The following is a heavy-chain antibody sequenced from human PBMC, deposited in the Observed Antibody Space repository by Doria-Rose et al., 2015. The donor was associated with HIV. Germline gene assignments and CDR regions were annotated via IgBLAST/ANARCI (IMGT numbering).Heavy chain of an antibody. V-gene: IGHV2-26*01. Sequence: QITLKESGPVLVKPTETLTLTCTASGVSLSSPGMGVSWIRQPPGKALEWLANIFSDDERPYNTSLRSRLTISRGTSKRQVVLTMTDMDPVDTATYYCARIKSGRWYHKYYFDFWGQGTLVIVSA. CDR1: GVSLSSPGMG. CDR2: IFSDDER. J-gene: IGHJ4*02. CDR3: ARIKSGRWYHKYYFDF. D-gene: IGHD6-13*01.